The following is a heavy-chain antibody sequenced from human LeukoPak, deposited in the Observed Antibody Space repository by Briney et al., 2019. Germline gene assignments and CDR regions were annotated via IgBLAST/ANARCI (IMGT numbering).Heavy chain of an antibody. CDR2: ISGYNDKK. CDR1: GYTFTNYG. D-gene: IGHD2-2*01. J-gene: IGHJ4*02. Sequence: GASVKVTCTASGYTFTNYGVTWVRQAPGQGLEWMGWISGYNDKKYYAHKVQTRVAMTTDTSTNTAYMELWSLRSDDTAVYYCAREGAVVPAAYDFYPLDYWGQGTLVTVSS. CDR3: AREGAVVPAAYDFYPLDY. V-gene: IGHV1-18*01.